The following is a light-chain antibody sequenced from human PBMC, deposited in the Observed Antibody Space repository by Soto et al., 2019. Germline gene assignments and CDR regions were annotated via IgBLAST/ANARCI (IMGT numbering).Light chain of an antibody. V-gene: IGKV3-20*01. Sequence: EIVLTQSPGTLSLSPGERATLSCRASQSVSSSYLAWYQQKPGQAPRLLIYGAYSSATGIPDRFSGSGSGEDTTLTISRLEPEDLVVYYCQQYGSSPYTFGQGTKLEIK. CDR3: QQYGSSPYT. CDR2: GAY. CDR1: QSVSSSY. J-gene: IGKJ2*01.